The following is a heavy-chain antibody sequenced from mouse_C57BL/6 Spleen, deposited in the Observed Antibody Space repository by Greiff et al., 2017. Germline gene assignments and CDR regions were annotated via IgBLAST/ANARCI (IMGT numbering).Heavy chain of an antibody. Sequence: VKLMESGPELVKPGASVKISCKASGYSFTSYYIHWVKQRPGQGLEWIGWLYPGSGNTKYNEKFKGKATLTADTSSSTAYMQLSSLTSEDSAVYYCARDWVYAMDYWGQGTSVTVSS. CDR3: ARDWVYAMDY. CDR1: GYSFTSYY. V-gene: IGHV1-66*01. D-gene: IGHD4-1*01. J-gene: IGHJ4*01. CDR2: LYPGSGNT.